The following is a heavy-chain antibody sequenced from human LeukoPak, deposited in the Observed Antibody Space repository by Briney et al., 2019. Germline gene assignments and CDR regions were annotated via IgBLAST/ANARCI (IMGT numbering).Heavy chain of an antibody. CDR2: INPNSGGT. CDR3: ARDTKASGWYRYYYYYYMDV. Sequence: VASVKVSCKASGYTFTGYYMHWVRQAPGQGLEWMGWINPNSGGTNYAQKFQGRVTMTRDTSISTAYMELSRLRSDDTAVYYCARDTKASGWYRYYYYYYMDVWGKGTTVTVSS. CDR1: GYTFTGYY. V-gene: IGHV1-2*02. J-gene: IGHJ6*03. D-gene: IGHD6-19*01.